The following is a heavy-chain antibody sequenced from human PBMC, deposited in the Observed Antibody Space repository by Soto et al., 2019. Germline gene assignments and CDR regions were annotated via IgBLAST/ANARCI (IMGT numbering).Heavy chain of an antibody. D-gene: IGHD6-13*01. CDR2: ISYSGST. CDR3: ARASGSSWFDF. J-gene: IGHJ4*02. CDR1: GDSISSGAYY. Sequence: PSETLSLTCSVSGDSISSGAYYWSWIRQHPGKGLEWIGYISYSGSTYYNPSLKSRVSISVDASKNQFSLKLSSVTVADTAVYYCARASGSSWFDFWGQGTLVTVSS. V-gene: IGHV4-31*03.